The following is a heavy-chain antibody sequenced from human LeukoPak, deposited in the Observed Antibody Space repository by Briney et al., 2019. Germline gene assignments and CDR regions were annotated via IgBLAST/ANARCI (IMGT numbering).Heavy chain of an antibody. V-gene: IGHV3-48*04. CDR1: GFTFSSSS. Sequence: GGSLRLSCAASGFTFSSSSMNWVRQAPGKGLEWVAYIRSSSSTIYYADSVKGRFTISRDNAKNSLYLQMNSLRVEDTAVYFCARDIVVVPGAMDWFDPWGQGTLVTVSS. CDR2: IRSSSSTI. D-gene: IGHD2-2*01. CDR3: ARDIVVVPGAMDWFDP. J-gene: IGHJ5*02.